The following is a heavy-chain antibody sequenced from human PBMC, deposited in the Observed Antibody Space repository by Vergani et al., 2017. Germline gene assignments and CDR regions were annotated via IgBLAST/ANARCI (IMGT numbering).Heavy chain of an antibody. Sequence: QVQLVQSGAEMKKPGASVKVSCKASGYSFYTYGISWVRQAPGQGLEWMGLISAYNGNTNYAQKFQGRVTMTRDTSTSTDYMELRSLGTDDTAVYYCAREQWLPIDYFDYWGQGTLVTVSS. CDR3: AREQWLPIDYFDY. CDR1: GYSFYTYG. D-gene: IGHD6-19*01. J-gene: IGHJ4*02. V-gene: IGHV1-18*01. CDR2: ISAYNGNT.